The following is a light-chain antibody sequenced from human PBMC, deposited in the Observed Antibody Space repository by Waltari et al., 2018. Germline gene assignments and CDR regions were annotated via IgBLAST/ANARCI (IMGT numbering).Light chain of an antibody. Sequence: QSVLTQPPSASGTPGPRVTISCSGSRSNIGSNPVNWYQQLPGTAPKLLIYSNNQRPSGVPDRFSGSKSGTSASLAISGLQSEDEADYYCAAWDDSLNGRVFGGGTKLTVL. CDR2: SNN. CDR1: RSNIGSNP. V-gene: IGLV1-44*01. CDR3: AAWDDSLNGRV. J-gene: IGLJ3*02.